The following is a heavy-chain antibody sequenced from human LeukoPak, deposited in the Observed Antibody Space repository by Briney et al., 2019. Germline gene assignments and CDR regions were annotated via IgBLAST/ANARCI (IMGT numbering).Heavy chain of an antibody. D-gene: IGHD3-22*01. V-gene: IGHV3-23*01. J-gene: IGHJ3*02. CDR2: ISGSGGST. Sequence: GGSLRLSCGASGFTFSSYAMSWVRQAPGKGLEWVSAISGSGGSTYYADSVKGRFTISRDNSKNTLYLQMNSLRAEDTAVYYCAKDYYDSSGYYYPDAFDIWGQGTMVTVSS. CDR3: AKDYYDSSGYYYPDAFDI. CDR1: GFTFSSYA.